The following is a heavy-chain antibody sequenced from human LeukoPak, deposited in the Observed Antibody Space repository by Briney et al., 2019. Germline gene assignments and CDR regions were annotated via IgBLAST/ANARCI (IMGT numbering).Heavy chain of an antibody. CDR2: IYTSGST. CDR1: GGSISSGTYY. D-gene: IGHD2-15*01. J-gene: IGHJ6*03. V-gene: IGHV4-61*02. Sequence: SETLSLTCTVSGGSISSGTYYWSWIRPPAGKGLEWIGRIYTSGSTNYNPSLKSRVTISVDRSKNQFSLKLSSVTAADTAVYYCARTTEGYCRGRSCYSYYYYMDVWGKGTTVTVSS. CDR3: ARTTEGYCRGRSCYSYYYYMDV.